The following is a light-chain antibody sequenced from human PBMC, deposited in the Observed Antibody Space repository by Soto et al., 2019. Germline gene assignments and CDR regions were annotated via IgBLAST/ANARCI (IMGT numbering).Light chain of an antibody. CDR1: QGIRSS. J-gene: IGKJ1*01. V-gene: IGKV1-13*02. Sequence: AIQLTQPPSSLSASVGDRVTITCRASQGIRSSLAWFQQKAGNPPKVLIYEASVLETGLSSRFSGSGSGTECTLSISSLQPEDFATYYCQQFNSYPWTFGQGTTVEVK. CDR2: EAS. CDR3: QQFNSYPWT.